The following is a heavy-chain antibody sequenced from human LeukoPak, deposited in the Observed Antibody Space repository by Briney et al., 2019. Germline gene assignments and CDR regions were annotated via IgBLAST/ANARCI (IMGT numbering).Heavy chain of an antibody. CDR3: AKRGVVIRVILVGFHKEAYYFDS. CDR2: ISGSGGNT. D-gene: IGHD3-22*01. V-gene: IGHV3-23*01. J-gene: IGHJ4*02. Sequence: GGSLRLPCAVSGITLSNYGMSWVRQAPGKGLEWVSGISGSGGNTYYADSVKGRFTISRDNSKNTLYLQMNSLRAEDTAVYFCAKRGVVIRVILVGFHKEAYYFDSWGQGALVTVSS. CDR1: GITLSNYG.